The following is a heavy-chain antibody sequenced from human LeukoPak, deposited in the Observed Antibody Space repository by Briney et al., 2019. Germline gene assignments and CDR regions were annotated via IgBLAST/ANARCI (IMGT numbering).Heavy chain of an antibody. CDR1: GYTFTGYY. CDR3: ASCSSSSSEAFDI. CDR2: INPNSGGT. J-gene: IGHJ3*02. Sequence: ASVKVSCKASGYTFTGYYMRWVRQAPGQGLEWMGWINPNSGGTNYAQKFQGRVTMTRDTSISTAYMELSRLRSDDTAVYYCASCSSSSSEAFDIWGQGTMVTVSS. V-gene: IGHV1-2*02. D-gene: IGHD6-6*01.